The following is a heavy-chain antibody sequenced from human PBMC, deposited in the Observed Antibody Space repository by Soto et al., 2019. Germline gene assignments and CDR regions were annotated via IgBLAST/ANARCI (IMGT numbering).Heavy chain of an antibody. CDR1: GCTFTGYY. CDR3: ARGECSSTSCYGDWFDP. Sequence: SVNVSCQASGCTFTGYYMHWVRQAPGQGLEWMGWINPNSGGTNYAQKFRGRVTMTRDTSISTAYMELSRLRSDDTAVYYCARGECSSTSCYGDWFDPWRQGPMATVSP. D-gene: IGHD2-2*01. J-gene: IGHJ5*02. V-gene: IGHV1-2*02. CDR2: INPNSGGT.